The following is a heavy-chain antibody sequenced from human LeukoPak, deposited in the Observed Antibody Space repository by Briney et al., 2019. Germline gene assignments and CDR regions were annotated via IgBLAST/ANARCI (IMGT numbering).Heavy chain of an antibody. CDR1: GFTFSNYW. V-gene: IGHV3-74*01. CDR2: ISSDESST. D-gene: IGHD3-22*01. CDR3: ARGGHHYHSSGYYGGTNFDY. Sequence: GGSLRLSCAASGFTFSNYWMHWVRQDPGKGLVWVSRISSDESSTSYADSVKGRFTISRDNAKNTLYLQMNSLRAEDTALYYCARGGHHYHSSGYYGGTNFDYWGQGTLVTVSS. J-gene: IGHJ4*02.